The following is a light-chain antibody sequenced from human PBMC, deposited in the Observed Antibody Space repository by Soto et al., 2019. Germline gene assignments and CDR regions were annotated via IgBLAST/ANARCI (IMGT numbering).Light chain of an antibody. V-gene: IGKV1-5*03. Sequence: DIQMTQSPSTLSASVGDRVTITCRASQSISSWLAWYQQKPGKAPKLLIYKASSLESGVPSRFSGSGSGTEFPLTISCLQPDDFATYYCQQYNSYPRTFGQGTKVAIK. CDR1: QSISSW. CDR3: QQYNSYPRT. J-gene: IGKJ1*01. CDR2: KAS.